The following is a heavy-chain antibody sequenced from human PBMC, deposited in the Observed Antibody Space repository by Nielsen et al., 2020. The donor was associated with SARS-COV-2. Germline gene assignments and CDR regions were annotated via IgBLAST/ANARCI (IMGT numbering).Heavy chain of an antibody. CDR1: GFTFDDYG. CDR2: INWNGGST. V-gene: IGHV3-20*01. D-gene: IGHD4-17*01. J-gene: IGHJ5*02. Sequence: GESLKISCAASGFTFDDYGMSWVRQAPGKGLEWASGINWNGGSTGYADSVKGRFTISRDNAKNSLYLQMNSLRAEDTALYHCALSHEYGDFRFDPWGQGTLVTVSS. CDR3: ALSHEYGDFRFDP.